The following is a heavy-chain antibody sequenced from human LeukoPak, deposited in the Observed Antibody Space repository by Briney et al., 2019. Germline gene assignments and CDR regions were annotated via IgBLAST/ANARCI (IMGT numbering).Heavy chain of an antibody. Sequence: SETLSLTCTVSGGSVTSDYWNWIRQPPGKRLEWSGYIYYSGSTNYNPSLNSRVTISKDTSKSQFSLKLSSVTAADTAVYYCARGFYDSSGYSAPFDDWGQGTLVTVSS. V-gene: IGHV4-59*02. CDR3: ARGFYDSSGYSAPFDD. J-gene: IGHJ4*02. D-gene: IGHD3-22*01. CDR1: GGSVTSDY. CDR2: IYYSGST.